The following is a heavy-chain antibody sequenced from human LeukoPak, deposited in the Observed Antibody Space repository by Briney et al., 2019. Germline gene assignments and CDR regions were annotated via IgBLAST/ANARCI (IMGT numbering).Heavy chain of an antibody. CDR3: AREGLQWSSFDY. CDR1: GFTFSGYW. V-gene: IGHV3-7*01. Sequence: GGSLRLSCAASGFTFSGYWMSWVRQAPGKGLEWVANIKQDGSEKYYVDSVKGRFTISRDNAKNSLYLQMNSLRAEDTAVYYCAREGLQWSSFDYWGQGTLVTVSS. J-gene: IGHJ4*02. D-gene: IGHD4-23*01. CDR2: IKQDGSEK.